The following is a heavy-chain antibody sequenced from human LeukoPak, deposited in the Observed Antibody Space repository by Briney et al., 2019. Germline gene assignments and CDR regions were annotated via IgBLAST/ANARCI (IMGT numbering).Heavy chain of an antibody. Sequence: ASVKVSCKASGYTFTGYYMHWVRQAPGQGLEWMGWINPNSGGTNYSQKFQGRVTMTRDTSISTAYMELSRLRSDDTAVYYCARYDSSGYYYHWSQGTLVTVSS. V-gene: IGHV1-2*02. CDR3: ARYDSSGYYYH. J-gene: IGHJ5*02. CDR1: GYTFTGYY. D-gene: IGHD3-22*01. CDR2: INPNSGGT.